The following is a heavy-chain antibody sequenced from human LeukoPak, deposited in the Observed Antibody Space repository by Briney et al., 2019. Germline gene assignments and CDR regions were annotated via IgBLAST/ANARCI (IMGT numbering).Heavy chain of an antibody. Sequence: PSETLSLTCTVSGGSISSYYWSWIRQAPGKGLEWIGYIYYSGSTNYNPSLKSRVTISVDTSKNQFSLKLSSVTAADTAVYYCARVHYSGSGSYLDYWGQGTLVTVSS. CDR2: IYYSGST. CDR1: GGSISSYY. J-gene: IGHJ4*02. D-gene: IGHD3-10*01. CDR3: ARVHYSGSGSYLDY. V-gene: IGHV4-59*01.